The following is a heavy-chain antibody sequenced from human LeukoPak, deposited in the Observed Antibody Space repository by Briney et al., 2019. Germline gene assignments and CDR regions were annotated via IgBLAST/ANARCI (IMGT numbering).Heavy chain of an antibody. D-gene: IGHD5-18*01. CDR2: IWYDGSNK. V-gene: IGHV3-33*06. Sequence: GGSLRLSCAASGFTFSSYGMHSVRQAPGKGLEWVAVIWYDGSNKYYADSVKGRFTISRDNSKNTLYLQMNSLRAEDTAVYYCAKQLRGYSYGLDYWGQGTLVTVSS. CDR3: AKQLRGYSYGLDY. J-gene: IGHJ4*02. CDR1: GFTFSSYG.